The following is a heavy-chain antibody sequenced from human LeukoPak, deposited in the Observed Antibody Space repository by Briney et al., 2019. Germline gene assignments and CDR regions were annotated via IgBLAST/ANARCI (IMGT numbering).Heavy chain of an antibody. J-gene: IGHJ4*02. CDR1: GFSFSSYS. Sequence: QPGGSLRLSCAASGFSFSSYSMNWVRQAPGKGLEWVSYISGSGNAKHYTDSVKGRFTISRDNAKNALYLQMNSLRAEDTAVYFCARDYLYAFDYWGQGTLVTVSS. CDR3: ARDYLYAFDY. V-gene: IGHV3-48*01. CDR2: ISGSGNAK. D-gene: IGHD2-2*01.